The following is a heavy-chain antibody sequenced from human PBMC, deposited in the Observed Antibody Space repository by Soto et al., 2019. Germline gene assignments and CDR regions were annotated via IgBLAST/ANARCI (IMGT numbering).Heavy chain of an antibody. V-gene: IGHV1-46*01. CDR3: ARARAYKWFDP. CDR1: GGTLSSYS. J-gene: IGHJ5*02. CDR2: IIPSGGST. Sequence: ASVKVSCKTSGGTLSSYSISWVRQAPGQGLEWMGIIIPSGGSTSYAQKFQGRVTMTRDTSTSTVYMELSSLRSEDTAVYYCARARAYKWFDPWGQGTLVTVS.